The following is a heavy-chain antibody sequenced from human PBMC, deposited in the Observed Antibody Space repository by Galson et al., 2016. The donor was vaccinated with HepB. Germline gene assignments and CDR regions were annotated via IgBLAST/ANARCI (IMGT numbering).Heavy chain of an antibody. CDR1: GDSMSSGDYY. CDR3: ARPLTYCSGGSCFWGWFDP. CDR2: IYNSGST. V-gene: IGHV4-31*03. J-gene: IGHJ5*02. D-gene: IGHD2-15*01. Sequence: LSLTCTVSGDSMSSGDYYWSWIRQHPGKGLELIGYIYNSGSTYYSPSLKSRVSISVDTSKNQFSLKLSSVTAADTAVYFCARPLTYCSGGSCFWGWFDPWGQGALVTVSS.